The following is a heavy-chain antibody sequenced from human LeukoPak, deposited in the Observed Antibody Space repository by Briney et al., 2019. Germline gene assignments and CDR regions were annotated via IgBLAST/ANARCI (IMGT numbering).Heavy chain of an antibody. D-gene: IGHD5/OR15-5a*01. Sequence: SETLSLTCTVSDYSISSGYGYYWGWIRQPPGKGLEWIGNIYHSGITYYNHFNSSLKSRVTISIDTSKNQFSLRLTSVTAADTTVYFCATLVSTRYYFDYWGQGTLVTVSS. J-gene: IGHJ4*02. CDR2: IYHSGIT. V-gene: IGHV4-38-2*02. CDR3: ATLVSTRYYFDY. CDR1: DYSISSGYGYY.